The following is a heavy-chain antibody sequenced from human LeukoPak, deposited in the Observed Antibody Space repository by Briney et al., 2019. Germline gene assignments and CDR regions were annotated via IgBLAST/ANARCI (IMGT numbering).Heavy chain of an antibody. J-gene: IGHJ3*02. Sequence: SETLSLTCTVSGVSFRSYYWGWIRQSPGRGLEWVGYIYHTGRTNCNPSLKSRVTISIDTSKNQFSLRLTSVTAADTAVYYCARDSFYPESGGRSSDVFDSWGLGTMVTVSS. D-gene: IGHD2-15*01. CDR1: GVSFRSYY. CDR3: ARDSFYPESGGRSSDVFDS. CDR2: IYHTGRT. V-gene: IGHV4-59*01.